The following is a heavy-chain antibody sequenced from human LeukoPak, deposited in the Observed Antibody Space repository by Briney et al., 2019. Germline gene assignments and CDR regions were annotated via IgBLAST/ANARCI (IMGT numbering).Heavy chain of an antibody. J-gene: IGHJ4*02. CDR3: ARGYSHDY. CDR2: IYSGGST. Sequence: GGSLRLSCAASAFTFSSYSMNWVRQAPGKGLAWVSVIYSGGSTYYADSVKGRFTISRDNSKNTLYLQMNSLRAEDTAVYYCARGYSHDYWGQGTLVTVSS. V-gene: IGHV3-53*01. D-gene: IGHD5-12*01. CDR1: AFTFSSYS.